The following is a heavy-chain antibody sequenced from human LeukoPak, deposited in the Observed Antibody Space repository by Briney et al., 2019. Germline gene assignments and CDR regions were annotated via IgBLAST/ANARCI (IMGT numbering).Heavy chain of an antibody. J-gene: IGHJ4*02. D-gene: IGHD3-10*01. Sequence: ASVKVSCKASGYTFTGYYMHWVRQAPGQGLEWMGWINPNSGGTNYAQTFQGWVTMTRDTSISTAYMELSRLRFDDTDVYYCAFTIVRGVIGYFDYWGQGTLVIVSS. CDR3: AFTIVRGVIGYFDY. V-gene: IGHV1-2*04. CDR1: GYTFTGYY. CDR2: INPNSGGT.